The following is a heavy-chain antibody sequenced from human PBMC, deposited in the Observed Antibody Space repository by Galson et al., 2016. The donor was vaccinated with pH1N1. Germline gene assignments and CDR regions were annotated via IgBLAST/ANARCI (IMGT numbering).Heavy chain of an antibody. CDR2: FYDSGSTT. CDR1: GDPITSGYY. D-gene: IGHD1-1*01. CDR3: AKMARTSGPDSEYYFDF. J-gene: IGHJ4*02. Sequence: SETLSLTCAVSGDPITSGYYWGWIRQAPGRGLEWIGSFYDSGSTTYYKSSLKSRVAISVDTSKNQFSLRLSSMTAADTAVYYCAKMARTSGPDSEYYFDFWGQGMLVTVSS. V-gene: IGHV4-38-2*01.